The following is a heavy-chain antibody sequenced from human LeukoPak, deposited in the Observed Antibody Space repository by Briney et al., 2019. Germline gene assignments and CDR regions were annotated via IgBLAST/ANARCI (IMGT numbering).Heavy chain of an antibody. Sequence: PSESRSLTCTVAGGSISSSYWSCIRPPPGPGLEWIGYIYYSGSTNYNPSLKSRVTMSVDTSKNQFSLKVTSVTAADTAVYYCARLTAYFDLWGRGTLVTVSS. CDR1: GGSISSSY. V-gene: IGHV4-59*08. J-gene: IGHJ2*01. CDR3: ARLTAYFDL. CDR2: IYYSGST.